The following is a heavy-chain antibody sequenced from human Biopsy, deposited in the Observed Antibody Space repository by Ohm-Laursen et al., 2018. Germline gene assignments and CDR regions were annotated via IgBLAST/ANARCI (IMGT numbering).Heavy chain of an antibody. V-gene: IGHV1-46*01. CDR1: GGSFSTYT. D-gene: IGHD1-1*01. CDR3: AADINVWNVNY. J-gene: IGHJ4*02. CDR2: IDTSGGST. Sequence: SVKVSCKASGGSFSTYTISWVRQAPGQGLQWMAAIDTSGGSTHYSQTFMGRVTVTRDTSTTTVYMELSSLRSEDTAVYYCAADINVWNVNYWGRGTQVTVSS.